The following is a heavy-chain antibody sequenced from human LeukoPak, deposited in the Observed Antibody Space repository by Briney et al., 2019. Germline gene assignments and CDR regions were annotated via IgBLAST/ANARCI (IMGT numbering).Heavy chain of an antibody. CDR2: INPNSGGT. D-gene: IGHD3-10*01. J-gene: IGHJ6*02. Sequence: AAVKVSCKASGYTFTGYYMHWVRQAPGQGLEWMGWINPNSGGTNYAQKFQGRFTMTRDTSISTAYMELSRLRSDDTAVYYCARAGFYYYGMDVWGQGTTVTVSS. V-gene: IGHV1-2*02. CDR3: ARAGFYYYGMDV. CDR1: GYTFTGYY.